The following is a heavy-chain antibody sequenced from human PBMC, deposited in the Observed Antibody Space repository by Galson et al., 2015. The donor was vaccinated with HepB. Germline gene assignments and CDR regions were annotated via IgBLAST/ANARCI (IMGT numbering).Heavy chain of an antibody. J-gene: IGHJ5*02. V-gene: IGHV3-23*01. CDR3: AKDLAPYYSDSSERWFDP. D-gene: IGHD3-22*01. CDR2: VSGSGGKT. CDR1: GFTFSNYA. Sequence: SLRLSCAASGFTFSNYAMNWVRQAPEKGLEWVSSVSGSGGKTYNADSVKGRFIISRDNSKNTLYLQMNSLRAEDTAVYYCAKDLAPYYSDSSERWFDPWGQGTLVTVSS.